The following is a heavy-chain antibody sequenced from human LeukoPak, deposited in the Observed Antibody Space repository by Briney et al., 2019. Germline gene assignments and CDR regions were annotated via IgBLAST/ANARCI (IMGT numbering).Heavy chain of an antibody. CDR2: IYYSGST. J-gene: IGHJ6*02. Sequence: SETLSLTCTVSGGSISSYYWTWIRQPPGKGLEWIGYIYYSGSTNYSPSLKSRVTISVDTSKNQSSLKLSSVTAADTAVYYCARLVKETYYYGMDVWGQGTTVTVSS. V-gene: IGHV4-59*08. D-gene: IGHD2-21*01. CDR3: ARLVKETYYYGMDV. CDR1: GGSISSYY.